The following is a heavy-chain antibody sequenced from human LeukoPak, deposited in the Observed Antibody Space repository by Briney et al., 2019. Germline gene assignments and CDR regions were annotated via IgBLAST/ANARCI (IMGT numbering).Heavy chain of an antibody. CDR3: ARRVTGDDAFDI. CDR1: GYRFTNYW. V-gene: IGHV5-51*01. CDR2: IHPGDSDT. J-gene: IGHJ3*02. Sequence: GEALKISCKGSGYRFTNYWIAWVRQMPGKGLEWMGIIHPGDSDTRYSPSFQGQVTISADKSISTAYLQWSSLKASDTAMYYCARRVTGDDAFDIWGQGTMVTVSS. D-gene: IGHD7-27*01.